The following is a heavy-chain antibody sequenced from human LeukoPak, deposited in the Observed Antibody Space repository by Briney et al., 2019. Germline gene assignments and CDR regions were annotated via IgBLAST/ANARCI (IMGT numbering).Heavy chain of an antibody. Sequence: ASVTVSCKVSGKTLRDLSIHWLRQPPGKELEWLGGSDPEDGERIYAQMFQGRVTMTEDTSIDTAYMELSSLRSEDTAVYYCVTGFTTMAVDYFDYWGQGTLVTVSP. V-gene: IGHV1-24*01. J-gene: IGHJ4*02. CDR1: GKTLRDLS. CDR2: SDPEDGER. CDR3: VTGFTTMAVDYFDY. D-gene: IGHD5-18*01.